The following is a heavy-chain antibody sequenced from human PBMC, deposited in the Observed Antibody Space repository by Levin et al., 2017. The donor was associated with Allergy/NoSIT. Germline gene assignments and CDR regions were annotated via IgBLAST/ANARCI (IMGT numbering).Heavy chain of an antibody. Sequence: AGGSLRLSCAASGFTFDDYGMSWVRQAPGKGLEWVSGINWNGGSTGYADSVKGRFTISRDNAKNSLYLQMNSLRAEDTALYHCARSEGYCSSTSCPPDYWGQGTLVTVSS. V-gene: IGHV3-20*01. J-gene: IGHJ4*02. CDR3: ARSEGYCSSTSCPPDY. D-gene: IGHD2-2*01. CDR1: GFTFDDYG. CDR2: INWNGGST.